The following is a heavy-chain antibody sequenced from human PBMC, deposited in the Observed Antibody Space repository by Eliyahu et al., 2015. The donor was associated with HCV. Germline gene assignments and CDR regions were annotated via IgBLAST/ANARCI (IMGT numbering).Heavy chain of an antibody. CDR3: AKAPDSNGYFYFDY. D-gene: IGHD3-22*01. V-gene: IGHV3-23*01. CDR2: VYASGGST. J-gene: IGHJ4*02. Sequence: ELQLLESGGGLVQPGGSLRLSCAASGFTFRSYAMSWVRQAPGKGLGWVSGVYASGGSTYYADSVKGRFTISRDNSKNTLYLQMNSLRVEDTAVYYCAKAPDSNGYFYFDYWGQGTLVTVSS. CDR1: GFTFRSYA.